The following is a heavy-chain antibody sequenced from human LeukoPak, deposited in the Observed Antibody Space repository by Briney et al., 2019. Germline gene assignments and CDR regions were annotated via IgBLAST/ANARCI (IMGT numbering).Heavy chain of an antibody. CDR2: ISDTGTNT. CDR3: VKGHWIPDY. Sequence: GGSLRLSCAASGFTFASYAMTWVRQAPGKGLEWVSLISDTGTNTYYTDSVKGRFTISRDNSKNSLFLQMNSLRADDTAVYYCVKGHWIPDYWGQGTLVTVSS. V-gene: IGHV3-23*01. J-gene: IGHJ4*02. CDR1: GFTFASYA. D-gene: IGHD1-1*01.